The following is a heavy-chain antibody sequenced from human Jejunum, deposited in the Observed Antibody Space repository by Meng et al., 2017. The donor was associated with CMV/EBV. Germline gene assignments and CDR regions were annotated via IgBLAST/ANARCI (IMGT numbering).Heavy chain of an antibody. D-gene: IGHD2-2*02. CDR2: ISYSGST. V-gene: IGHV4-59*01. CDR1: SSYY. J-gene: IGHJ3*02. Sequence: SSYYWHWLRQPPGKGLEWIAYISYSGSTNYNPSLKSRVTISVDTSKNHFSLKLSSMTAADTAVYYCARGGYCSSTSCYSGNAFDIWGQGTMVTVSS. CDR3: ARGGYCSSTSCYSGNAFDI.